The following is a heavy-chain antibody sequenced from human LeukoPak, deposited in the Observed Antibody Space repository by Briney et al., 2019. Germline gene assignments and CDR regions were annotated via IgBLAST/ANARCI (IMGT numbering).Heavy chain of an antibody. J-gene: IGHJ4*02. Sequence: GGSLRLSCAASGFTFSDYYMSWIRQAPGKGLEWLSYISSSGRTIYYADSVKGRFTISRDNAKNSLYLQMSSLRVEDTAVYYCARHYYHSSGHGGYWGQGTLVTVSS. V-gene: IGHV3-11*01. CDR1: GFTFSDYY. D-gene: IGHD3-22*01. CDR2: ISSSGRTI. CDR3: ARHYYHSSGHGGY.